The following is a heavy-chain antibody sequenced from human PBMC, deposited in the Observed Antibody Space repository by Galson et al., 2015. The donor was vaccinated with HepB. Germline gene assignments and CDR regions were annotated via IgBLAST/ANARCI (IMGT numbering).Heavy chain of an antibody. CDR3: ARDISGSLDC. CDR1: GFTFSSFW. V-gene: IGHV3-7*01. J-gene: IGHJ4*02. D-gene: IGHD1-26*01. Sequence: SLRLSCAASGFTFSSFWMAWVRQAPGKGLEWVANITQDGSQRNYVDSVKGRFTISRDNAKNSLYLQMNSLRAEDTALYYCARDISGSLDCWGQGTLVTVSS. CDR2: ITQDGSQR.